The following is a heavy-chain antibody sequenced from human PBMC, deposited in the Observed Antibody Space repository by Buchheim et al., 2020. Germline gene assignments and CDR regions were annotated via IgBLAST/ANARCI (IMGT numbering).Heavy chain of an antibody. CDR3: AREWELALDY. D-gene: IGHD1-26*01. CDR2: ISYDGSNK. V-gene: IGHV3-30*03. J-gene: IGHJ4*02. CDR1: GFTFSSYG. Sequence: QVQLVESGGGVVQPGRSLRLSCAASGFTFSSYGMHWVRQAPGKGLEWVAVISYDGSNKYYADSVKGRFTISRDNSKNTLYLQMNSLRAEDTAVYYCAREWELALDYWGQGTL.